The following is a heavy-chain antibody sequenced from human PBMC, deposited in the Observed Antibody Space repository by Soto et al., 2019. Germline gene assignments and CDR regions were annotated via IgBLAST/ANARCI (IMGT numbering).Heavy chain of an antibody. Sequence: GGSLGLSCAASGFTFDDYVMHWVRQAPGKGLECVSGISWNGNNIGYADAVKGRFTISRENAKNFLYLPMDGLRAEDTALHYCAKAFFASYHYESTGYYNVHNYWGQGTLVTGSS. CDR3: AKAFFASYHYESTGYYNVHNY. CDR2: ISWNGNNI. V-gene: IGHV3-9*01. J-gene: IGHJ4*02. D-gene: IGHD3-22*01. CDR1: GFTFDDYV.